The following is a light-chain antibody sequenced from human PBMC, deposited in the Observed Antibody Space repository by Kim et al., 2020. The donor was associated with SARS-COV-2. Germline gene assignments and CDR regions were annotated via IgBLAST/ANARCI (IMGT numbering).Light chain of an antibody. CDR3: QQYHIYPHT. Sequence: DIQMTQSPSSLSASVGGRVTITCRASQDIGNFLGWFQQKPGKAPKSLIYGASTLQSGVSSRFTGSGSGTDFTLTITSLQSDDFATYYCQQYHIYPHTFGQGTKLEI. J-gene: IGKJ2*01. V-gene: IGKV1-16*01. CDR2: GAS. CDR1: QDIGNF.